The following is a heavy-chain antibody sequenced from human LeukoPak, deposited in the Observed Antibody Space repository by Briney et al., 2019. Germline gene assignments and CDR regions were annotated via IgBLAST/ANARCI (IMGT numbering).Heavy chain of an antibody. J-gene: IGHJ4*02. D-gene: IGHD3-10*01. CDR1: GFTFSSYW. CDR3: ARGGQLLWFGESEDY. CDR2: IKQDGSEK. Sequence: PGGSLRLSCAASGFTFSSYWMSWVRQAPGKGLEWVANIKQDGSEKYYVDSVKGRFTISRDNAKNSLYLQMNSLRAEDTAVYYCARGGQLLWFGESEDYWGQGTLVTVCS. V-gene: IGHV3-7*01.